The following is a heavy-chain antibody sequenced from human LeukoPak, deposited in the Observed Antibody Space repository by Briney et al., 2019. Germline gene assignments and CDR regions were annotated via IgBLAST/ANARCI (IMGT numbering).Heavy chain of an antibody. J-gene: IGHJ6*03. V-gene: IGHV4-4*07. Sequence: PSETLSLTCTVSGGSISSYYWSWIRQPAGKGLEWIGRIYISGSSNYNPSLKSRVTMSVDTSKNQFSLRLTSVTAADTAVYYCARAAYGDYRYYYFYLDVWGKGTTVTVSS. CDR2: IYISGSS. CDR1: GGSISSYY. CDR3: ARAAYGDYRYYYFYLDV. D-gene: IGHD4-17*01.